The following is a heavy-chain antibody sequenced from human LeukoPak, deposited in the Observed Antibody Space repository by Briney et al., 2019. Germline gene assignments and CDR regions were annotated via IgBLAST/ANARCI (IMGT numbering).Heavy chain of an antibody. V-gene: IGHV3-23*01. Sequence: PGGSLRLSCAASGFSFSTYAMGWVRQAPGKGLEWVSTISGTGLSTYHADSVEGRFTISRDNSKNMLFLQITSLTAGDTAVYYCAKERYGSVAGPIDCWGQGTLVTVAS. CDR3: AKERYGSVAGPIDC. CDR1: GFSFSTYA. D-gene: IGHD6-19*01. CDR2: ISGTGLST. J-gene: IGHJ4*02.